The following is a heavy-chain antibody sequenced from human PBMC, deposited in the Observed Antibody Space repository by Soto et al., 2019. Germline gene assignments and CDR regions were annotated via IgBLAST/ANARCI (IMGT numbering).Heavy chain of an antibody. CDR1: GYTLTELS. V-gene: IGHV1-24*01. CDR3: ATPGDTARPVIGHYYYGMDV. D-gene: IGHD6-6*01. Sequence: ASVKVSCKVSGYTLTELSMHWVRQAPGKGLEWMGGFDPEDGETIYAQKFQGRVTMTEDTSTDTAYMELSSLRSEDTAVYYCATPGDTARPVIGHYYYGMDVWGQGTTVTVSS. J-gene: IGHJ6*02. CDR2: FDPEDGET.